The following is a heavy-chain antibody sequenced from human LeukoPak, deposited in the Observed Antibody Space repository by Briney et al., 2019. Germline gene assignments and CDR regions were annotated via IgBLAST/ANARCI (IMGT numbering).Heavy chain of an antibody. CDR3: AKPEATVASYYYYGMDV. CDR1: GVTFSSYA. Sequence: GGSLRLSCAASGVTFSSYAMSWVRQAPGKGLEWVSAISGSGGSTYYADSVKGRFTISRDNSKNTLYLQMNSLRAEDTAVYYCAKPEATVASYYYYGMDVWGQGTTVTVSS. D-gene: IGHD4-23*01. J-gene: IGHJ6*02. CDR2: ISGSGGST. V-gene: IGHV3-23*01.